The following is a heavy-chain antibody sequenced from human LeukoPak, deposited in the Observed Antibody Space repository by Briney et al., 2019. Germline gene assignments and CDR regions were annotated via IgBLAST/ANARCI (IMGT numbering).Heavy chain of an antibody. V-gene: IGHV3-23*01. CDR3: ANSHKNAPGIV. D-gene: IGHD2-15*01. CDR2: ISGGAGPT. Sequence: GESLRLSCAASGFTLINFAMTWARRAPGKRLEWVSTISGGAGPTYYADSVKGRFTISSDNSRNTLYLQMNSLRAEDTALYFCANSHKNAPGIVWGQGTLVTVSS. CDR1: GFTLINFA. J-gene: IGHJ4*02.